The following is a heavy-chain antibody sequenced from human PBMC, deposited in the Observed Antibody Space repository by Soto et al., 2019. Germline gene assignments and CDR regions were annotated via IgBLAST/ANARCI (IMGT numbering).Heavy chain of an antibody. J-gene: IGHJ5*02. D-gene: IGHD6-6*01. Sequence: ASVKVSCKASGGTFSSYAISWVRQAPGQGLEWMGGIIPIFGTANYAQKFQGRVTITADESTSTAYMELSSLRSEDTAVYYCARSINNWFDPWGQGTLVTVSS. CDR2: IIPIFGTA. V-gene: IGHV1-69*13. CDR1: GGTFSSYA. CDR3: ARSINNWFDP.